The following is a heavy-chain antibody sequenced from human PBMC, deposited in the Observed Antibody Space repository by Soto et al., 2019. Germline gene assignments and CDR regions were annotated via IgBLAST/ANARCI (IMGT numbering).Heavy chain of an antibody. Sequence: SETLSLTCTVSGDSITSNSYFWAWIRQPPGKGLEWIGSIYYSGTTYYNPSLKSRVTISVDRSKNQFSLKLSSVTAADTAVYYCARLWGWSVYYWGQGTLVTVSS. CDR2: IYYSGTT. D-gene: IGHD3-16*01. CDR1: GDSITSNSYF. J-gene: IGHJ4*02. CDR3: ARLWGWSVYY. V-gene: IGHV4-39*01.